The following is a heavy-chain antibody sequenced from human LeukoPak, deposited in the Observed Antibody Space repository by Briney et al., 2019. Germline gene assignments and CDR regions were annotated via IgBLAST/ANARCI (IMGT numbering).Heavy chain of an antibody. CDR1: GYIFTTYW. J-gene: IGHJ5*02. V-gene: IGHV5-51*01. D-gene: IGHD3-10*01. Sequence: GESLKISCKTSGYIFTTYWIGWVRQMPETGLEWVGAIYPDDSDTRYSPSFQGQVVISADRPIRTAYLQWNTLKTSDTAMYYCVRQRGASGTINHFDPWGQGTLVTVSS. CDR3: VRQRGASGTINHFDP. CDR2: IYPDDSDT.